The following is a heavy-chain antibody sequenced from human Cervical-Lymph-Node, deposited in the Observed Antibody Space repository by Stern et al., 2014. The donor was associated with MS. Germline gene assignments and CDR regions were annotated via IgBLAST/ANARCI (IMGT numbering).Heavy chain of an antibody. D-gene: IGHD2-2*01. Sequence: QVQLVQSGAEVKKPGSSVKVSCKASGGTFNTYTITWVRQAPGQRLEWMGRIIPMFGLAKYAPKFQGRVTIPADKSTSTAYMALSSLRSEDTAVYYCARVADIVVVPTDNGMDVWGQGTTVTVSS. CDR1: GGTFNTYT. CDR2: IIPMFGLA. CDR3: ARVADIVVVPTDNGMDV. V-gene: IGHV1-69*09. J-gene: IGHJ6*02.